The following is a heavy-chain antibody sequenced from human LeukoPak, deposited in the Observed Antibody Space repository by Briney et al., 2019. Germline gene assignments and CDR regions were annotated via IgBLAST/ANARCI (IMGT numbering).Heavy chain of an antibody. J-gene: IGHJ4*02. CDR3: TMGEGDWLLALIDY. D-gene: IGHD3-9*01. Sequence: PGGSLRLSCAASGFTFSNAWMSWVRQAPGKGLEWVGRIKSKTGGGTTDYAAPVKGRFTISRDDSKNTLYLQMNSLKTEDTAVYYCTMGEGDWLLALIDYWGQGTLVTVSS. CDR1: GFTFSNAW. CDR2: IKSKTGGGTT. V-gene: IGHV3-15*01.